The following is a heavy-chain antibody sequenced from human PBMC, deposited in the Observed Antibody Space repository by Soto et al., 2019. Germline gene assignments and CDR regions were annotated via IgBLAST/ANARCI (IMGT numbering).Heavy chain of an antibody. CDR1: GGTFSSSA. V-gene: IGHV1-69*12. Sequence: QVQLVQSGAEMKEPGSSVKVSCKTSGGTFSSSAISWLRQAPGQGLEWMGGIIPLFRTPDYAKKFQGRVTIAADESTSTAYMELSSLRSEDTAVYYFARDNDRLQLGGNYYYILDVWGQGTTITVSS. D-gene: IGHD4-4*01. CDR2: IIPLFRTP. J-gene: IGHJ6*02. CDR3: ARDNDRLQLGGNYYYILDV.